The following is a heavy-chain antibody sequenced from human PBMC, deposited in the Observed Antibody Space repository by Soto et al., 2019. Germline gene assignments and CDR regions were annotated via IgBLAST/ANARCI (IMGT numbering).Heavy chain of an antibody. CDR3: ARSSIKPQVFMYPFDS. J-gene: IGHJ4*02. D-gene: IGHD3-3*01. CDR2: IYYDGNT. CDR1: GDSVPSDSTY. V-gene: IGHV4-39*01. Sequence: SETLSLTCTVSGDSVPSDSTYGGWIRQPPGKGLESIANIYYDGNTYYNPSLKGRVTISLDTSKNQFSLRLNSVTAADTAVYYCARSSIKPQVFMYPFDSWSQGTLVTVS.